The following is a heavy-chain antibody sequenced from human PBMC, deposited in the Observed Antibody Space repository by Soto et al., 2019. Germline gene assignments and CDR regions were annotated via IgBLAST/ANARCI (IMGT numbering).Heavy chain of an antibody. Sequence: PGESLKISCKGSGYSFTSYWIGWVRQMPGKGLEWMGIIYPGDSDTRYRPSFQGQVTISADKSISTAYLQWSSLKASDTAMYYCATTDWDDILTGSLPYYFDYWGQGTLVTVSS. J-gene: IGHJ4*02. CDR2: IYPGDSDT. CDR1: GYSFTSYW. V-gene: IGHV5-51*01. CDR3: ATTDWDDILTGSLPYYFDY. D-gene: IGHD3-9*01.